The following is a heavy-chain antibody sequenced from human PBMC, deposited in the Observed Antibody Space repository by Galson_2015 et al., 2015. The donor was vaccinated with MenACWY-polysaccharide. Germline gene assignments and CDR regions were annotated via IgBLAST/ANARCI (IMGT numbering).Heavy chain of an antibody. V-gene: IGHV1-18*01. J-gene: IGHJ4*02. Sequence: SVKVSCKASGYTFTDYGISWLRQAPGQGFEWMGRIAPNNGNTRYAQELQGRVTLTAETSTDTLYMELRNLRSDDTAVYYCARHRGSRPPAYWGQGTLVAVSS. CDR2: IAPNNGNT. CDR1: GYTFTDYG. D-gene: IGHD1-26*01. CDR3: ARHRGSRPPAY.